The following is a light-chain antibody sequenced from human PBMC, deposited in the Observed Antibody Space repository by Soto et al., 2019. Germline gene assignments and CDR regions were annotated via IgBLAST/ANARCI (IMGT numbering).Light chain of an antibody. J-gene: IGKJ5*01. CDR1: QSLLHSHGYHY. CDR3: MQALQGLT. Sequence: DIVMTQSPLVLPVTPGEPASISCRSSQSLLHSHGYHYLDWYLQKPGQSPQLLINLGSNRASGAPDRFSGSGSGTDFTLKISRVEAADVGVYYCMQALQGLTFGQGTRLENK. CDR2: LGS. V-gene: IGKV2-28*01.